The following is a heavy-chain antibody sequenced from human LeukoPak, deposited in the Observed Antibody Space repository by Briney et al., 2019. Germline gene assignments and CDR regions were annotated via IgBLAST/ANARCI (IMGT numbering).Heavy chain of an antibody. Sequence: ASVKVSCKASGYTFTGYYMHWVRQAPGRGLEWMGWINPNSGGTNYAQKFQGRVTMTRDTSISTAYMELSRLRSDDTAVYYCARAGYSYGYWYDYWGQGTLVTVSS. CDR2: INPNSGGT. J-gene: IGHJ4*02. V-gene: IGHV1-2*02. CDR3: ARAGYSYGYWYDY. CDR1: GYTFTGYY. D-gene: IGHD5-18*01.